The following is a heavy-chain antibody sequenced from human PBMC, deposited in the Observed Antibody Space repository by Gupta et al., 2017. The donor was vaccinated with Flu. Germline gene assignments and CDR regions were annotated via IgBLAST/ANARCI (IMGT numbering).Heavy chain of an antibody. CDR3: ARHVPVVVTATQIGAFDI. CDR1: GYSFTSYW. CDR2: IYPGDSDT. J-gene: IGHJ3*02. D-gene: IGHD2-21*02. V-gene: IGHV5-51*01. Sequence: EVQLVQSGAEVKKPGESLKISCKGSGYSFTSYWIGWVRQMPGKGLEWMGIIYPGDSDTRYSPSFQGQVTISADKSISTAYLQWSSLKASDTAMYYCARHVPVVVTATQIGAFDIWGQGTMVTVSS.